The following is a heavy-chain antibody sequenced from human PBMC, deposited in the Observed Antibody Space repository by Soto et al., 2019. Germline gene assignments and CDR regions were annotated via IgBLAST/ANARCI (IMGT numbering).Heavy chain of an antibody. D-gene: IGHD1-1*01. CDR3: AQRFDY. J-gene: IGHJ4*02. V-gene: IGHV3-30*03. CDR2: ISYDGSNK. CDR1: GFTFSSYG. Sequence: QSVGSLRLSCAASGFTFSSYGMHWVRQAPGKGLEWVAVISYDGSNKYYADSVKGRFTISRDNSKNTLYLQMNSLRAEDTGVYYCAQRFDYWGQGTLVTVSS.